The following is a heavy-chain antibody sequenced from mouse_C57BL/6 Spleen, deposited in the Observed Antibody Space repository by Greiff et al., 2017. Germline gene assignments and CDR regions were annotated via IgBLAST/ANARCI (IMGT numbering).Heavy chain of an antibody. D-gene: IGHD3-2*02. CDR1: GFTFSDAW. Sequence: EVQRVESGGGLVQPGGSMKLSCAASGFTFSDAWMDWVRQSPEKGLEWVAEIRNKANNHATYYAESVKGRFTISRDDSKSSVYLQMNSLRAEDTGIYYCTRQDSSGFDYWGQGTTLTVSS. CDR2: IRNKANNHAT. CDR3: TRQDSSGFDY. V-gene: IGHV6-6*01. J-gene: IGHJ2*01.